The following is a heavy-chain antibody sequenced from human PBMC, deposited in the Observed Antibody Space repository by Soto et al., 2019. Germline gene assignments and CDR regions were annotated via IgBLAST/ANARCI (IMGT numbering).Heavy chain of an antibody. Sequence: PSETLSLTCSVSGGPISSSSYYWGWIRQAPGKGLEWLATIYYTGYTYHNPSLKSHVTISVDTSKDQFSLELTSVTAADTALYYCAGSAIATHWFFDLWGRGTLVTVSS. CDR3: AGSAIATHWFFDL. CDR2: IYYTGYT. CDR1: GGPISSSSYY. V-gene: IGHV4-39*01. J-gene: IGHJ2*01. D-gene: IGHD5-18*01.